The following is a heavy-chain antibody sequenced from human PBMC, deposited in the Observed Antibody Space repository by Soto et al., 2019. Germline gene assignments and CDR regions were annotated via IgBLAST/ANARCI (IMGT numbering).Heavy chain of an antibody. CDR3: ARDRHNNFFDP. CDR1: GASMSSGGYY. CDR2: IYYSGST. D-gene: IGHD6-6*01. V-gene: IGHV4-31*03. J-gene: IGHJ5*02. Sequence: PSETLSLTCTVSGASMSSGGYYWTWIRQSPGKGLEWIGYIYYSGSTYYNPSLESRVAISLGTSRSQFSLTLHSVTAADTAIYYCARDRHNNFFDPWGQGTLVTVS.